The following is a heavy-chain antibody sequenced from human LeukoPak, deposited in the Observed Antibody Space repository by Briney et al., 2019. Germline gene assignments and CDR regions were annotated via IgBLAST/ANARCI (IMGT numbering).Heavy chain of an antibody. CDR3: ARESRDTAMATDY. CDR1: KFTFSSYT. J-gene: IGHJ4*02. D-gene: IGHD5-18*01. CDR2: ISYDGRNK. Sequence: GRSLRLSCAASKFTFSSYTMHWVRQAPGKGLDWVAVISYDGRNKHYGDSVKGRFTISRDNSKNTLYLQMNSLRPEDTAIYYCARESRDTAMATDYWGQGTLVTVSS. V-gene: IGHV3-30*04.